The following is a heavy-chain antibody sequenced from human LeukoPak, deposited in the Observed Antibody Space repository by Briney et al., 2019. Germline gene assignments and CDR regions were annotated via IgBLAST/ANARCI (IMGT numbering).Heavy chain of an antibody. D-gene: IGHD3-22*01. J-gene: IGHJ4*02. CDR3: ASRNYYDSSGLLDY. Sequence: VGSLRLSCAASGFTVSSNYMSWVRQAPGKGLEWVSVIYSGGSTYYADSVKGRFTISRDNSKNTLYLQMNSLRAEDTAVYYCASRNYYDSSGLLDYWGQGTLVTVSS. CDR1: GFTVSSNY. V-gene: IGHV3-53*01. CDR2: IYSGGST.